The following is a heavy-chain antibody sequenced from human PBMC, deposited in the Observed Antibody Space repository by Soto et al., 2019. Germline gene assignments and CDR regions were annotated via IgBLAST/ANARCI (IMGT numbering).Heavy chain of an antibody. J-gene: IGHJ4*02. CDR3: ARDMLGGAYDFRH. D-gene: IGHD3-3*01. CDR2: ISSNGGT. CDR1: GFAVSNYF. V-gene: IGHV3-66*01. Sequence: EVQLVESGGGLVQPGGSLRLSCAASGFAVSNYFMTWVRQAPGKGLEWVSVISSNGGTFYADSVKGRFTISRDSSKNTLDLQMDSLRVEDTAVYHCARDMLGGAYDFRHGGQGTLVTVSS.